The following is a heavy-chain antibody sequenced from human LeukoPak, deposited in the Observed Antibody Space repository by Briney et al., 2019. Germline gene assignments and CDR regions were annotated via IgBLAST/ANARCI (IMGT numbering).Heavy chain of an antibody. V-gene: IGHV3-30*04. CDR1: GFMFSGYS. Sequence: GGSLRLSCAASGFMFSGYSMNWVRQAPGKGLEWVALISSGSEKYYADSVKGRFTISRDNSKNMLYLQMNGLRADDMAVYYCARDLELSAVYYFDSWGQGTLVIVSS. CDR2: ISSGSEK. J-gene: IGHJ4*02. D-gene: IGHD3-3*01. CDR3: ARDLELSAVYYFDS.